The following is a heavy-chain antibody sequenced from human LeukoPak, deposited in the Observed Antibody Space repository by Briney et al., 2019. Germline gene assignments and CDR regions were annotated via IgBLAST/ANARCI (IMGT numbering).Heavy chain of an antibody. CDR1: GFTFSSYA. D-gene: IGHD2-2*01. Sequence: GRSLRLSCAASGFTFSSYAMHWVRQAPGKGLEWVAVISYDGSNKYYADSVKGRFTISRDNSKNTLYLQMNSLRAEDTAVYYCAREYCSSTSCYVVTYYYGMDVWGQGTTVTVSS. J-gene: IGHJ6*02. V-gene: IGHV3-30*04. CDR2: ISYDGSNK. CDR3: AREYCSSTSCYVVTYYYGMDV.